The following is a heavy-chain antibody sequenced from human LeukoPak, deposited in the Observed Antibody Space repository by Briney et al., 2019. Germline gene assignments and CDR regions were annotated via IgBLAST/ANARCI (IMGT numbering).Heavy chain of an antibody. V-gene: IGHV4-34*01. D-gene: IGHD1-1*01. CDR1: GFTFSSYG. Sequence: GSLRLSCAASGFTFSSYGMHWVRQPPGKGLEWIGEINHSGSTNYNPSLKSRVTISVDTSKNQFSLKLSSVTAADTAVYYCARGPIYHWPYYYYYYMDVWGKGTTVTVSS. CDR2: INHSGST. J-gene: IGHJ6*03. CDR3: ARGPIYHWPYYYYYYMDV.